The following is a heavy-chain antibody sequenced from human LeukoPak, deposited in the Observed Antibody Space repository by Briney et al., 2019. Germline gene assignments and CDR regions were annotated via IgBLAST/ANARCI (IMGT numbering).Heavy chain of an antibody. CDR3: ARYRGEYYYDSSGYSLYYFDY. CDR1: GGSLSSNNW. CDR2: IYHSGST. D-gene: IGHD3-22*01. Sequence: SETLSLTCAVSGGSLSSNNWWSWVRQPPGKGLEWIGEIYHSGSTNYNPSLKSRVTISVDKSKNQFSLKLSSVTAADTAMYYCARYRGEYYYDSSGYSLYYFDYWGQGTLVTVSS. J-gene: IGHJ4*02. V-gene: IGHV4-4*02.